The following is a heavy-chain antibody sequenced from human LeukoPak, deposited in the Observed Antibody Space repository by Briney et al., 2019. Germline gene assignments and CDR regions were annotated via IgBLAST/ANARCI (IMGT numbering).Heavy chain of an antibody. CDR1: GFMFSSYW. J-gene: IGHJ4*02. CDR3: ARGGSNSPYYFDY. V-gene: IGHV3-21*01. Sequence: GGSLRLSCAASGFMFSSYWMHWVRQAPGKGLEWVSSITSSSSYIYYADSVKGRFTISRDNAKNSLYLQMNSLRAEDTAVYYCARGGSNSPYYFDYWGQGTLVTVSS. D-gene: IGHD2-2*01. CDR2: ITSSSSYI.